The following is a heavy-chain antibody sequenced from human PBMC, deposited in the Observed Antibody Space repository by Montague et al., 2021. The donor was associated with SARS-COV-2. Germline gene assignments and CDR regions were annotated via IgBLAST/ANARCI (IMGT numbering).Heavy chain of an antibody. CDR2: IYYSGST. J-gene: IGHJ3*02. CDR1: GGSISSYY. Sequence: SETLSLTCTVSGGSISSYYWSWIRQPPGKGLEWIGYIYYSGSTNYNPSLKSRVTISVDTSKNQFSLKLSSVTAANTAVYYCARGSGWMGNAFDIWGQGAMVTVSS. CDR3: ARGSGWMGNAFDI. D-gene: IGHD6-19*01. V-gene: IGHV4-59*01.